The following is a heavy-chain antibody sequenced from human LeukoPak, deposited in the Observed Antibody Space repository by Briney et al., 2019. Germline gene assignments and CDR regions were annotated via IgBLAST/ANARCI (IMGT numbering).Heavy chain of an antibody. V-gene: IGHV3-33*01. CDR1: GFTFSSYG. J-gene: IGHJ6*02. D-gene: IGHD6-13*01. CDR3: ARGSSSPYYYGMDV. Sequence: GRSLRLSCAASGFTFSSYGMHWVRQAPGKGLEWVAVIWYDGSNKYYADSVKGRFTIPRDNSKNTLYLQMNSLRAEDTAVYYCARGSSSPYYYGMDVWGQGTTVTVSS. CDR2: IWYDGSNK.